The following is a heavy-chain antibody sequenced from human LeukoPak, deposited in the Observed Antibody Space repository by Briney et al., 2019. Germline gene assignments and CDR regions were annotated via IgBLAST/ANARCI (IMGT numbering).Heavy chain of an antibody. CDR2: ISISGGYT. CDR3: ARSRSYYPADY. CDR1: GFTFSDYY. V-gene: IGHV3-11*06. D-gene: IGHD1-26*01. J-gene: IGHJ4*02. Sequence: PGGSLRLSCAASGFTFSDYYMSWIRQAPGKGLEWVSYISISGGYTEYADSVKGRFTISRDNAKNSLFLQMNSLRAEDTAVYYCARSRSYYPADYWGQGTPVTVSS.